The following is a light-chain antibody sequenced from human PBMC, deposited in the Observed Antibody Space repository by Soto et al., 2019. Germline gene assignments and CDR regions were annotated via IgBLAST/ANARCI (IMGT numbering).Light chain of an antibody. CDR2: DTS. CDR3: QQYKTWRSIS. CDR1: QSVSNK. Sequence: EVVMTLSLVAVSVTTGERVTLSCRSSQSVSNKLGWYQHKPGQAPRLLIYDTSTRAAGTPARFTGSGSGTDFTLTISSLQSEDFAVYYCQQYKTWRSISFGHGARLET. V-gene: IGKV3-15*01. J-gene: IGKJ5*01.